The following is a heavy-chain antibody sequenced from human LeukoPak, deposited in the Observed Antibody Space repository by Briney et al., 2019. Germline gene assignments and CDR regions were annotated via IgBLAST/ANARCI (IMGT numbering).Heavy chain of an antibody. D-gene: IGHD2-15*01. Sequence: PSQTLSLTCTVSGGSISSGDYYWSWIRQPPGKGLEWIGYIYYSGSTYYNPSLKSRVTISVDTSKNQFSLKLSSVTAADTAVYYCARGPVGGGGSLSGLFQHWGQGTLVTVSS. CDR2: IYYSGST. CDR1: GGSISSGDYY. J-gene: IGHJ1*01. V-gene: IGHV4-30-4*01. CDR3: ARGPVGGGGSLSGLFQH.